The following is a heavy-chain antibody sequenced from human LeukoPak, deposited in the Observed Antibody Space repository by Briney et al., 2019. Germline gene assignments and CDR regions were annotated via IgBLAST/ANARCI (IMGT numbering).Heavy chain of an antibody. CDR3: AREGDHDYGGNYFDY. J-gene: IGHJ4*02. CDR1: GGSISSSSYY. V-gene: IGHV4-39*07. Sequence: SETLSLTCTVSGGSISSSSYYWGWIRQPPGKGLEWIGSIYYSGSTYYNPSLKSRVTISVDTSKNQFSLKLSSVTAADTAVYYCAREGDHDYGGNYFDYWGQGTLVTGSS. D-gene: IGHD4-23*01. CDR2: IYYSGST.